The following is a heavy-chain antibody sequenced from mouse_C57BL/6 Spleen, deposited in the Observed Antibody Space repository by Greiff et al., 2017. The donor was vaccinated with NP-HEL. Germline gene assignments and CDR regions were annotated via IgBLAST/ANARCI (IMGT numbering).Heavy chain of an antibody. CDR2: ISSGSSTI. CDR3: ARGNWDHYFDY. D-gene: IGHD4-1*01. Sequence: DVQLVESGGGLVKPGGSLKLSCAASGFTFSDYGMHWVRQAPEKGLEWVAYISSGSSTIYYADTVKGRFTVTKDNAKNTLFLQMTSLRSEDTAMYYCARGNWDHYFDYWGQGTTLTVSS. J-gene: IGHJ2*01. CDR1: GFTFSDYG. V-gene: IGHV5-17*01.